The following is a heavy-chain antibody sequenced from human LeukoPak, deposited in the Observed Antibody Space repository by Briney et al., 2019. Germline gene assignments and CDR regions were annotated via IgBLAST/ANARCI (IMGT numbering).Heavy chain of an antibody. CDR3: ARTLGRGSVDY. CDR1: GDSITSYF. J-gene: IGHJ4*02. Sequence: SETLSLTCTVSGDSITSYFWSWIRQPPGKGPEWVGYIFYSGITNYNPSLKSRVTISVDTSKNQFSLKLSSVTAADTAVYYCARTLGRGSVDYWGQGTLVTVSS. CDR2: IFYSGIT. V-gene: IGHV4-59*01. D-gene: IGHD3-10*01.